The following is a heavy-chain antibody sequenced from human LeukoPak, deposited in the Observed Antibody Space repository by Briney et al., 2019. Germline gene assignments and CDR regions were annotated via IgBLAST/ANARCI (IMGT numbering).Heavy chain of an antibody. CDR3: ARAVEDGYCSGGSCYADAFDI. CDR2: IYTSGST. D-gene: IGHD2-15*01. CDR1: GGSISSYY. Sequence: SETLSLTCTVSGGSISSYYWSWIRQPAGKGLEWIGRIYTSGSTNYNPSLKSRVTMSVATSKNQFSLKLGSVTAADTAVYYCARAVEDGYCSGGSCYADAFDIWGQGTMVTVSS. J-gene: IGHJ3*02. V-gene: IGHV4-4*07.